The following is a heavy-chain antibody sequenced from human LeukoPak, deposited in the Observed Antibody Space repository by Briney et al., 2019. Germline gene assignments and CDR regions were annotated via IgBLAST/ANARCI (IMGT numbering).Heavy chain of an antibody. CDR3: ARDGGGMDV. D-gene: IGHD4-23*01. Sequence: SSETLSLTCTVSGGSISSYYWSWIRQPPGKGLEWIGYIYYSGSTNYNPSLKSRVTISVDTSKNQFSLKLSSVTAAGTAVYYCARDGGGMDVWGQGTTVTVSS. CDR2: IYYSGST. CDR1: GGSISSYY. J-gene: IGHJ6*02. V-gene: IGHV4-59*01.